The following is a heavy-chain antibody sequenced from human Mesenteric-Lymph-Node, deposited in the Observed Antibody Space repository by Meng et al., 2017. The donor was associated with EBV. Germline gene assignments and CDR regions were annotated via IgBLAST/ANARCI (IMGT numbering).Heavy chain of an antibody. CDR2: FCYSGST. J-gene: IGHJ4*02. CDR1: GGSISSSSYY. CDR3: AGRRVASSWADY. D-gene: IGHD6-13*01. Sequence: QLQPQESGPGLVKPAETLSLTCTVSGGSISSSSYYWDWIRQPPGKGLEWIGNFCYSGSTYYNPSLKSRVTISVDTSNNQFSLTLSSVTAADTAVYYCAGRRVASSWADYWGQGTLVTVSS. V-gene: IGHV4-39*01.